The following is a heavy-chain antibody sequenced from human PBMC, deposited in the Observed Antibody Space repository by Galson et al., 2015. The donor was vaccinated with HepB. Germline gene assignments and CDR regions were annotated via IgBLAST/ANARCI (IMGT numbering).Heavy chain of an antibody. D-gene: IGHD6-19*01. J-gene: IGHJ4*02. CDR2: IDWDDDK. Sequence: PALVKPTQTLTLTCTFFGFSISPSGMCVSWIRQPPGKALEWLALIDWDDDKYYNTSLRTRLTISKDTSKSQVVLTMTNMDPVDTATFYCARFKKYTSGWGFDYWGQGILVTVSS. V-gene: IGHV2-70*01. CDR1: GFSISPSGMC. CDR3: ARFKKYTSGWGFDY.